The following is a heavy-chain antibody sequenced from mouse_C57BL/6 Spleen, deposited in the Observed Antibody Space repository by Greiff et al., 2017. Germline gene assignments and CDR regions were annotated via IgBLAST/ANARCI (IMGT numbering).Heavy chain of an antibody. J-gene: IGHJ3*01. CDR3: AREGVYSNHGGFAY. V-gene: IGHV3-6*01. CDR2: ISYDGSN. Sequence: EVKLQESGPGLVKPSQSLSLTCSVTGYSITSGYYWNWIRQFPGNKLEWMGYISYDGSNNYNPSLKNRISITRDTSKNQFFLKLNSVTTEDTATYYCAREGVYSNHGGFAYWGQGTLVTVSA. CDR1: GYSITSGYY. D-gene: IGHD2-5*01.